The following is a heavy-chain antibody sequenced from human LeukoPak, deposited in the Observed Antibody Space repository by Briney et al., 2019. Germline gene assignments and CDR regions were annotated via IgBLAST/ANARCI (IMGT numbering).Heavy chain of an antibody. CDR1: GFTFSSYG. V-gene: IGHV3-30*02. D-gene: IGHD3-10*01. CDR2: IRYDGSNK. CDR3: AKGGLKEYYFDY. J-gene: IGHJ4*02. Sequence: GGSLRLSCAASGFTFSSYGMHWVRQAPGKGLEWVAFIRYDGSNKYYADSVKGRFTISRDNSKNTLYLQMNSLRAEDTAVYYCAKGGLKEYYFDYWGQGTLVTVSS.